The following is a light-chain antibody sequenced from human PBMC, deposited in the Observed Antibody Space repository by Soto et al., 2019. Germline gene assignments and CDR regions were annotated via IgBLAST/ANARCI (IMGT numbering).Light chain of an antibody. Sequence: ESVLTQSPGTLSLSPGERATLSCRASQSVNSNYLAWYQQKPGQAPRLLIYETSTKATGIPDRFSGSGSGTDFTLTISRVEPEDFAVYYCQQYGSSPRYIFGQGTK. CDR3: QQYGSSPRYI. CDR2: ETS. V-gene: IGKV3-20*01. CDR1: QSVNSNY. J-gene: IGKJ2*01.